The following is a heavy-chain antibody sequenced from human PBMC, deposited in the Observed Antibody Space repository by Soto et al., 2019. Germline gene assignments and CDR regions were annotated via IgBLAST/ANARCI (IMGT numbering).Heavy chain of an antibody. CDR2: MNPNSGKT. CDR1: GYTFTSYD. D-gene: IGHD3-9*01. Sequence: GASVKVSCKASGYTFTSYDINWVRQATGQGLEWKGWMNPNSGKTGYAQKFKGRVTMTRNTSISTAYMELSSLRSEDTAVYYCARGGHSFDWLSSAYYYYYYMDVWGKGTTVTVSS. V-gene: IGHV1-8*01. CDR3: ARGGHSFDWLSSAYYYYYYMDV. J-gene: IGHJ6*03.